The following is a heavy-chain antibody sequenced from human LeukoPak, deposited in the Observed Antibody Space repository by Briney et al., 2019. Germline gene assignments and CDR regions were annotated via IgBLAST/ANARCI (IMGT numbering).Heavy chain of an antibody. CDR1: GGSISSSSYY. V-gene: IGHV4-39*07. Sequence: SETLSLTCTVSGGSISSSSYYWGWIRQPPGKGLEWIGSIYYSGSTYYNPSLKSRVTISVDTSKNQFSLKLSSVTAADTAVYYCARLTRWFGIDYWGQGTLVTVSS. D-gene: IGHD3-10*01. CDR2: IYYSGST. J-gene: IGHJ4*02. CDR3: ARLTRWFGIDY.